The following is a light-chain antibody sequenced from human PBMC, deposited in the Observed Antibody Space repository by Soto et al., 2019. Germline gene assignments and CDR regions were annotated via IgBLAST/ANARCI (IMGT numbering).Light chain of an antibody. V-gene: IGKV3-15*01. J-gene: IGKJ1*01. Sequence: QSLAPLSVPPGEAVTLSSRASQSISTNLVWYQQKPGQAPRLLIYGASTRAPGVPARFSGSGSGTEFTLSISSLQSEDFALYYCQQYNNWPPVFGPGTMVDI. CDR3: QQYNNWPPV. CDR1: QSISTN. CDR2: GAS.